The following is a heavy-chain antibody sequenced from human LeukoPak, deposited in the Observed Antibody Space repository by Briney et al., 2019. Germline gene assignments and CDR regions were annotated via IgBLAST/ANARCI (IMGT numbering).Heavy chain of an antibody. CDR2: INPSGGYT. D-gene: IGHD7-27*01. CDR1: RYTLTGYY. J-gene: IGHJ4*02. CDR3: AGAGEVTGGFDY. Sequence: ASVKDSCKASRYTLTGYYMHSVRQAPGQGREWVGIINPSGGYTNYAQKFQGRVTMTRDTSTSTVYMGLSSLRSEDTAIYYCAGAGEVTGGFDYWGQGTLVTVSS. V-gene: IGHV1-46*01.